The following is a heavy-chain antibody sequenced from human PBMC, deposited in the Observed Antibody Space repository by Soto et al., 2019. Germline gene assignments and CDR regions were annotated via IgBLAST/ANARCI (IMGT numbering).Heavy chain of an antibody. CDR3: ASHGITGTWVYYYGMDV. V-gene: IGHV1-69*12. Sequence: QVQLVQSGAEVKKPGSSVKVSCKASGGTFSSYAISWVRQAPGQGLEWMGGIIPIFGTANYAQKFQGRVTITADESTSTAYMELSSLRSKDTAVYYCASHGITGTWVYYYGMDVWGPGTTVTVPS. CDR1: GGTFSSYA. CDR2: IIPIFGTA. J-gene: IGHJ6*02. D-gene: IGHD1-7*01.